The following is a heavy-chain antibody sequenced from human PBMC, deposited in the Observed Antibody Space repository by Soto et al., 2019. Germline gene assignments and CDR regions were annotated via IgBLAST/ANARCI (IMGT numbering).Heavy chain of an antibody. CDR1: GYTFTSYY. J-gene: IGHJ3*02. Sequence: ASVKVSCKASGYTFTSYYRHWVRQAPGQGLEWMGIINPSGGSTSYAQKFQGRVTMTRDTSTSTVYMELSSLRSEDTAVYYCARVNCSSTSCYAFDIWGQGTMVT. CDR2: INPSGGST. CDR3: ARVNCSSTSCYAFDI. V-gene: IGHV1-46*03. D-gene: IGHD2-2*01.